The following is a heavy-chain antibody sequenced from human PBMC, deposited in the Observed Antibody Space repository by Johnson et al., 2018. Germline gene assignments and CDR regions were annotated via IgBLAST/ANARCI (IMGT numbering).Heavy chain of an antibody. J-gene: IGHJ6*02. D-gene: IGHD6-13*01. CDR3: ASPPRQYSSSWYGENYYYGMDV. CDR2: IYYSGST. CDR1: GGSISSYY. Sequence: QVQLQESGPGLVKPSETLSLTCTVSGGSISSYYWSWIRQPPGKGLEWIGYIYYSGSTNYNPSLKSRVTISVDTSKNQFSLKLSSVTAADTAVYYCASPPRQYSSSWYGENYYYGMDVWGQGTTVTVSS. V-gene: IGHV4-59*01.